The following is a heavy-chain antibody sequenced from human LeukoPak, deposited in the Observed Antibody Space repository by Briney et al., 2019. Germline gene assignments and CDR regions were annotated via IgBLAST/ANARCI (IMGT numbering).Heavy chain of an antibody. CDR3: ARGLSLSGYLDAFDL. Sequence: GGSLRLSYAASGFTFSSYSMNWVRQAPGKGLEWVSLIYSDGRTYYADSVRGRCAISRDNSKNTLYVQMNSLRVEDTAVYYCARGLSLSGYLDAFDLWGQGTVVTVSS. D-gene: IGHD3-22*01. CDR2: IYSDGRT. J-gene: IGHJ3*01. CDR1: GFTFSSYS. V-gene: IGHV3-53*01.